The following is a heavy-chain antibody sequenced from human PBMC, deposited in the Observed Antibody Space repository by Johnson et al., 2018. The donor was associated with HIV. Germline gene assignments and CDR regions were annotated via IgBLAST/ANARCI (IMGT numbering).Heavy chain of an antibody. CDR1: GFTFSSYG. V-gene: IGHV3-9*01. Sequence: VQLVESGGGVVQPGRSLRLSCAASGFTFSSYGMHWVRQAPGKGLEWVSGISWNSGTIGYGDSVKGRFTISRDNAKNSLYLQMNSLRAEDTALYYCARAHDAFDIWGQGTMVTVSS. CDR2: ISWNSGTI. CDR3: ARAHDAFDI. J-gene: IGHJ3*02.